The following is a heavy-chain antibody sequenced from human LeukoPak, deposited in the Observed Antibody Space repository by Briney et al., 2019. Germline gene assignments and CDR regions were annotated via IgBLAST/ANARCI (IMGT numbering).Heavy chain of an antibody. D-gene: IGHD3-22*01. J-gene: IGHJ2*01. V-gene: IGHV4-30-4*01. CDR3: AREVPKIVVVITTTTAGRYFDL. CDR2: IYYSGST. Sequence: SETLSLTCAVYGGSFSGYYWSWIRQPPGKGLEWIGYIYYSGSTYYNPSLKSRVTISVDTSKNQFSLKLSSVTAADTAVYYCAREVPKIVVVITTTTAGRYFDLWGRGTLVTVSS. CDR1: GGSFSGYY.